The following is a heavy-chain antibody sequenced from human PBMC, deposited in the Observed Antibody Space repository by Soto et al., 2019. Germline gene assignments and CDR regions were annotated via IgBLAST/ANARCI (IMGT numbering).Heavy chain of an antibody. V-gene: IGHV3-74*01. CDR3: ATSIAAAGSRPYYYYYGMDV. D-gene: IGHD6-13*01. CDR1: GLTFSTYW. J-gene: IGHJ6*02. CDR2: INSDGSGT. Sequence: GGSLRLSCVASGLTFSTYWMHWVRQAPGKGLEWVALINSDGSGTTYADSVKGRFTISRDNSKNTLYLQMNSLRAEDTAVYYCATSIAAAGSRPYYYYYGMDVWGQGTTVTVSS.